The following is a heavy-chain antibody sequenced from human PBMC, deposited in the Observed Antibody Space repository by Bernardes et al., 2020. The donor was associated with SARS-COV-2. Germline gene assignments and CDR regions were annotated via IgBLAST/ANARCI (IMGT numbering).Heavy chain of an antibody. Sequence: GGSLRLSCAASGFTFSSYAMHWVRQAPGKGLEWVAVISYDGSNKYYADSVKGRFTISRDNVKNSLFLQMNSLRADDSAVYYCARDTSVTARHSGMDVWGQGTTVTVSS. CDR3: ARDTSVTARHSGMDV. CDR2: ISYDGSNK. J-gene: IGHJ6*02. CDR1: GFTFSSYA. V-gene: IGHV3-30*14. D-gene: IGHD6-6*01.